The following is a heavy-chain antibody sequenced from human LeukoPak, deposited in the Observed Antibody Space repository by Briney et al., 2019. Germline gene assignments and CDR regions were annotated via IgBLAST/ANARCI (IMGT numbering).Heavy chain of an antibody. CDR2: INPNSSGT. CDR3: ARDVTIFGARDAFDI. Sequence: ASVKVSCKASGYTFTGYYMHWVRQAPGQGLEWMGWINPNSSGTNYAQKFQGRVTMTRDTSISTAYMEPSRLRSDDTAVYYCARDVTIFGARDAFDIWGQGTMVTVSS. V-gene: IGHV1-2*02. D-gene: IGHD3-3*01. J-gene: IGHJ3*02. CDR1: GYTFTGYY.